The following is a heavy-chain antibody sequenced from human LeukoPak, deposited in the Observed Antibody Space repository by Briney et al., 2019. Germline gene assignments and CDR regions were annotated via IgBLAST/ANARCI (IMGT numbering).Heavy chain of an antibody. CDR3: ARGLTELGTAYYYYMDV. CDR1: GGSFSGYS. V-gene: IGHV4-34*01. Sequence: PSETLSLTCAVYGGSFSGYSWGWIRQSPGKGLEWIADIIHSGSTNYNSSLKSRVTISLDTSKNQFSLNLTSVTAADTAVYYCARGLTELGTAYYYYMDVWGKGTTVIVSS. J-gene: IGHJ6*03. D-gene: IGHD7-27*01. CDR2: IIHSGST.